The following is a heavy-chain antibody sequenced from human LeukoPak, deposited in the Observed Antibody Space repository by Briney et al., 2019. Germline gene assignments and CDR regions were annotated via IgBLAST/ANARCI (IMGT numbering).Heavy chain of an antibody. J-gene: IGHJ4*02. CDR3: AKGRGWLQFFDY. D-gene: IGHD5-24*01. Sequence: GGSLRLSCAASGFTFSSYAMNWVRQAPGKGLEWVSTISGSGGSTYNADSVKGRFTIARDNSKNTRYLQMNSLRAEDTAVYFCAKGRGWLQFFDYWGQGTLVTVSS. CDR2: ISGSGGST. V-gene: IGHV3-23*01. CDR1: GFTFSSYA.